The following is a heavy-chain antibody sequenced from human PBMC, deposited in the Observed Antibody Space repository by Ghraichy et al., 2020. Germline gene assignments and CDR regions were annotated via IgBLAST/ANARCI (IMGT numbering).Heavy chain of an antibody. D-gene: IGHD6-19*01. CDR1: GFTFSSYA. J-gene: IGHJ6*02. CDR3: AKCRSSGSYYYGMDV. CDR2: ISGSGGST. V-gene: IGHV3-23*01. Sequence: GGSLRLSCAASGFTFSSYAMSWVRQAPGKGLEWVSAISGSGGSTYYADSVKGRFTISRDNSKNTLYLQMNSLRAEDTAVYYCAKCRSSGSYYYGMDVWGQGTTVTVSS.